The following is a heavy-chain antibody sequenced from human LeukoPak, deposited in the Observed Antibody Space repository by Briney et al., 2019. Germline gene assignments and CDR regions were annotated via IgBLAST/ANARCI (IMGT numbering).Heavy chain of an antibody. CDR1: GGSISSYF. J-gene: IGHJ4*02. D-gene: IGHD5-12*01. CDR2: IYYSGST. CDR3: ARVAPGGYDNFDY. V-gene: IGHV4-59*01. Sequence: PSETLSLTCTVSGGSISSYFWSWIRQPPGKGLEWIGYIYYSGSTNYNPSLKSRVTISVDTSKNQFSLKLSSVTAADTAVYYCARVAPGGYDNFDYWGQGTLVTVSS.